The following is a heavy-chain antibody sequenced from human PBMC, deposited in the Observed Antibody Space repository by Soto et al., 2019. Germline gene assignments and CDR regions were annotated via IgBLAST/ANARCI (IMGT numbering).Heavy chain of an antibody. CDR1: AGTTRPDGYS. V-gene: IGHV4-30-2*01. J-gene: IGHJ5*02. D-gene: IGHD2-2*01. CDR3: ARVPDR. Sequence: SLSYTGSAGTTRPDGYSWSWIRQPPGKGLEWIGYIYHSGSTYYNPSLKSRVTISVDRSKNQFSLKLSSVTAADTAVYYCARVPDRWGQGPLVTVS. CDR2: IYHSGST.